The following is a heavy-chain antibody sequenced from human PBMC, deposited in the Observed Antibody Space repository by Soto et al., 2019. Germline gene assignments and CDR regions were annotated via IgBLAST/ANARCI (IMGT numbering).Heavy chain of an antibody. CDR1: GRTCRSYW. V-gene: IGHV3-23*01. J-gene: IGHJ4*02. Sequence: PGGSLRLSCGASGRTCRSYWMHWVRKAPGKGLAWVSAISGSGDITYYADSVKARYTISRDNSNNTLYLQMNSLRPADTAIYYCAKSATPGSDYPYHLDSSGQGTQVTVSS. CDR3: AKSATPGSDYPYHLDS. CDR2: ISGSGDIT. D-gene: IGHD1-26*01.